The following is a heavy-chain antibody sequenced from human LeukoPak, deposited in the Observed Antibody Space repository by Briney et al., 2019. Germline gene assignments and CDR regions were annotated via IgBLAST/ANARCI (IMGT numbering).Heavy chain of an antibody. J-gene: IGHJ4*02. V-gene: IGHV4-34*01. CDR1: GGSFSGYY. CDR3: ARAGSDYYDSDTFDY. CDR2: INHSGST. Sequence: SETLSLTCAVYGGSFSGYYWSWIRQPPGKGLEWMGEINHSGSTNYNPSLKSRVTISVDTSKNQFSLKLSSVTAADTAVYYCARAGSDYYDSDTFDYWGQGTLVTVSS. D-gene: IGHD3-22*01.